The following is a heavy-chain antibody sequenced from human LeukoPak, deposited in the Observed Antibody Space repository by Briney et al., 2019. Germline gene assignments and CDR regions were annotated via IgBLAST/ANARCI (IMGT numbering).Heavy chain of an antibody. CDR2: ISYDGSNK. J-gene: IGHJ4*02. CDR3: ARVLSDYGSDY. D-gene: IGHD3-10*01. CDR1: GFTFSRHG. Sequence: GGSLRLSCAPSGFTFSRHGMHWVRQAPGKGLEWVAVISYDGSNKYYADSVKGRFTISRDNSKNTLYLQMNSLRAEDTAVYYCARVLSDYGSDYWGQGTLVTVSS. V-gene: IGHV3-30*03.